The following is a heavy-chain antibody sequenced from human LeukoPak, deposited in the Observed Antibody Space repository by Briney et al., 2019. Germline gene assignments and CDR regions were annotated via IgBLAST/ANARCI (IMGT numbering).Heavy chain of an antibody. CDR1: RFTFSSYA. D-gene: IGHD2-15*01. CDR2: ISLDGSNK. CDR3: ARDRFEGRLLRGKDY. Sequence: GGSLRLSCAASRFTFSSYAMHWVRQAPGKGLEWVAVISLDGSNKYYADSVKGRFTISRDNSKNTLYLQMNSLRAEDTAVYYCARDRFEGRLLRGKDYWGQGTLVTVSS. V-gene: IGHV3-30-3*01. J-gene: IGHJ4*02.